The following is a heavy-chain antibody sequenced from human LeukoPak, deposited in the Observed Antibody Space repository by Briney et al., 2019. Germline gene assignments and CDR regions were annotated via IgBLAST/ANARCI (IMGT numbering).Heavy chain of an antibody. CDR1: GYTFSNYT. Sequence: ASVTVSCKASGYTFSNYTLNWLRQAPGQGREWMGWIDTNTGNPTYAHGFIGRVVFSLDTSVTTAYLKISSLKAEDTAVYYCASGYDTTGYFSYWGQGTLVTVSS. V-gene: IGHV7-4-1*02. J-gene: IGHJ4*02. CDR3: ASGYDTTGYFSY. CDR2: IDTNTGNP. D-gene: IGHD3-22*01.